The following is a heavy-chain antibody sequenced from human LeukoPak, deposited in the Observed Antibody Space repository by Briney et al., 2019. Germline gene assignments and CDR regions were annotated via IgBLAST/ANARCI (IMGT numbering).Heavy chain of an antibody. CDR1: GGSISSYY. Sequence: SETLSLTCTVSGGSISSYYWSWIRQPPGKGLEWIGYIYYSGNTNYNPSLKSRVTISVDTSKNQFSLKLSSVTAADTAVYYCARDRSYSSSYYYGMDVWGQGPTVTVSS. D-gene: IGHD6-13*01. CDR3: ARDRSYSSSYYYGMDV. J-gene: IGHJ6*02. V-gene: IGHV4-59*01. CDR2: IYYSGNT.